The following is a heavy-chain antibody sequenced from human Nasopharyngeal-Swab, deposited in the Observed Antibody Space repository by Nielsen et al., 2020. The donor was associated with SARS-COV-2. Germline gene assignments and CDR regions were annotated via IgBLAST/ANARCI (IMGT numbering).Heavy chain of an antibody. CDR2: IKQDGSEK. V-gene: IGHV3-7*03. D-gene: IGHD1-20*01. J-gene: IGHJ4*02. CDR3: ARLPRNNWRLDS. CDR1: QFAFGNYW. Sequence: GESLKISCVVSQFAFGNYWMSWVRQAPGKGPEWVANIKQDGSEKYYVDSVKGRFTISRDNAKNSLYLQMNSLRVEDTAVYFCARLPRNNWRLDSWGQGILVTVSS.